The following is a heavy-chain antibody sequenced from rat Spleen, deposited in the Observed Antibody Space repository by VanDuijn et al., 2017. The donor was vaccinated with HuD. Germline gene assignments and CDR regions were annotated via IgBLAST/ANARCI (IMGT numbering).Heavy chain of an antibody. CDR1: GFNFSDYG. CDR2: ISYGDSSGHSST. CDR3: ATHQPIRVYTKNWFAY. V-gene: IGHV5-29*01. Sequence: EVQLVESGGGLVQPGRSLKLSCAASGFNFSDYGMAWVRQAPTKGLEWVATISYGDSSGHSSTYYRDSVKDRFTISRDNAKSTLFLQMDSLRSEDTATYYCATHQPIRVYTKNWFAYWGQGTLVTVSS. D-gene: IGHD1-4*01. J-gene: IGHJ3*01.